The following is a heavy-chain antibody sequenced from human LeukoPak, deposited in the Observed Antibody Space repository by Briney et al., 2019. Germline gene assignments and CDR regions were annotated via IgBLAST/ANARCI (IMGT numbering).Heavy chain of an antibody. CDR2: IYHSGST. D-gene: IGHD6-13*01. CDR3: ARGVTSYSSSRYYFDY. J-gene: IGHJ4*02. CDR1: GGSISSSSYY. Sequence: SETLSLTCTVSGGSISSSSYYWGWIRQPPGKGLEWIGSIYHSGSTYYNPSLKSRVTISVDTSKNQFSLKLSSVTAADTAVYYCARGVTSYSSSRYYFDYWGQGTLVTVSS. V-gene: IGHV4-39*07.